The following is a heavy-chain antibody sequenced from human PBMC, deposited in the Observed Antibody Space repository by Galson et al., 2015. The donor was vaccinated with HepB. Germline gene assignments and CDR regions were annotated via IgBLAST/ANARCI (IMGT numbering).Heavy chain of an antibody. D-gene: IGHD4-17*01. CDR2: IIPIFGTA. CDR3: ARANGDYNKFDY. CDR1: GGTFSSYA. J-gene: IGHJ4*02. Sequence: SVKVSCKASGGTFSSYAISWVRQAPGQGLEWMGGIIPIFGTANYAQKFQGRVTITADESTSTAYMELSSLRSEDTAVYYCARANGDYNKFDYWGQGTLVTVSS. V-gene: IGHV1-69*13.